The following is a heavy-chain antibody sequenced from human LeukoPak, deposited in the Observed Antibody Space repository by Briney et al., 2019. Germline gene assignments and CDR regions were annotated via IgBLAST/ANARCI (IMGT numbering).Heavy chain of an antibody. CDR2: ILYDGIEK. CDR1: GFTFSNYA. Sequence: PGGSLRLSCAASGFTFSNYAIHWVRQAPGKGLESVAVILYDGIEKYFADSVKGRFTISRDNSKSMVLLQMNSLKTEDTAMYYCAREGRFKAQHLFDYWGQGALVIVSS. D-gene: IGHD2-2*01. J-gene: IGHJ4*02. CDR3: AREGRFKAQHLFDY. V-gene: IGHV3-30*14.